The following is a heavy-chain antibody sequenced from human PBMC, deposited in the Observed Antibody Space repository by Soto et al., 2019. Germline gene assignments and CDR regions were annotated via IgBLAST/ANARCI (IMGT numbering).Heavy chain of an antibody. D-gene: IGHD3-3*01. Sequence: GASVKVSCKASGGTFSSYTISWVRQAPGQGLEWMGRIIPILGIANYAQKFQGRVTITADKSTSTAYMELSSLRSEDTAVYYCARDMTEFWSGYYTPSGRFDPWGQGTLVTVSS. J-gene: IGHJ5*02. CDR2: IIPILGIA. V-gene: IGHV1-69*04. CDR3: ARDMTEFWSGYYTPSGRFDP. CDR1: GGTFSSYT.